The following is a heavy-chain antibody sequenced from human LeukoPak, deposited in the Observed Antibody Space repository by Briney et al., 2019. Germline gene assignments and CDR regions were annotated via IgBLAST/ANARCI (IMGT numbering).Heavy chain of an antibody. J-gene: IGHJ4*02. V-gene: IGHV3-74*01. CDR2: INSDGSST. CDR1: GFTFSSYW. Sequence: PGGSLRLSCAASGFTFSSYWMHWVRQAPGKGLVWVSRINSDGSSTTYADSVKGRFTISRDNAKNTLYLQMNSLRAEDTAVYYCAKGPTPRIAAAAPWYFDYWGQGTLVTVSS. CDR3: AKGPTPRIAAAAPWYFDY. D-gene: IGHD6-13*01.